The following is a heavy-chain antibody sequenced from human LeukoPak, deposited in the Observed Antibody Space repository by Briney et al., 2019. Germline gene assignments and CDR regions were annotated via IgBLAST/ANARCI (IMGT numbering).Heavy chain of an antibody. CDR3: ARGRSITLLRGVAMSDGFDI. V-gene: IGHV3-21*06. J-gene: IGHJ3*02. Sequence: GGSLRLSCAASGFTFSSYGTNWVRQAPGKGLEWVSFTDTSGNYIYYGDSVKGRFTISRDNARNLLFLQMNGLRAEDTAVYYCARGRSITLLRGVAMSDGFDIWGQGAMVAVSS. CDR1: GFTFSSYG. D-gene: IGHD3-10*01. CDR2: TDTSGNYI.